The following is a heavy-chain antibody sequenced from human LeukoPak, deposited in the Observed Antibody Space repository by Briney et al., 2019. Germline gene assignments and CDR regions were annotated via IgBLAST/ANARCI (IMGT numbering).Heavy chain of an antibody. CDR2: INHSGST. CDR1: GGSFSGYY. J-gene: IGHJ5*02. CDR3: ARRLAAAGGNWFDP. V-gene: IGHV4-34*01. Sequence: PSETPSLTCAVYGGSFSGYYWSWIRQPPGKGLEWIGEINHSGSTNYNPSLKSRVTISVDTSKNQFSLKLSSVTAADTAVYYCARRLAAAGGNWFDPWGQGTLVTVSS. D-gene: IGHD6-13*01.